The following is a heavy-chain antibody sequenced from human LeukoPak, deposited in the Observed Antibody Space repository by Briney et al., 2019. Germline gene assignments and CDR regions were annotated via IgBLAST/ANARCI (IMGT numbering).Heavy chain of an antibody. CDR1: GFTFSSYS. CDR3: ARVPNMVRGVVYYFDY. V-gene: IGHV3-21*01. D-gene: IGHD3-10*01. J-gene: IGHJ4*02. CDR2: ISSSSSYI. Sequence: PGGSLRLSCAASGFTFSSYSMNWVRQAPGKGLEWVSSISSSSSYIYYADSVEGRFTISRDNAKNSLYLQMNSLRAEDTAVYYCARVPNMVRGVVYYFDYWGQGTLVTVSS.